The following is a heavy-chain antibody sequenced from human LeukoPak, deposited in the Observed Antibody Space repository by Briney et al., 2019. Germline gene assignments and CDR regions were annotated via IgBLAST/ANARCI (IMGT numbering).Heavy chain of an antibody. J-gene: IGHJ4*02. D-gene: IGHD6-19*01. V-gene: IGHV4-34*01. Sequence: PSETLSLTCAVYGGSFSGYYWSWIRQPPGKGLEWIGEINHSGSTNYNPSLKSRVTISVDTSKNQFSLKLSSVTAADTAVYYCARERSGWYAGARGKYFDYWGQGTLVTVSS. CDR2: INHSGST. CDR3: ARERSGWYAGARGKYFDY. CDR1: GGSFSGYY.